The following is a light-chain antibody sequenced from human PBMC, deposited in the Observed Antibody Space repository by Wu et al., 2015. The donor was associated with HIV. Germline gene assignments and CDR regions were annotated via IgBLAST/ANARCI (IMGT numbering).Light chain of an antibody. CDR2: DCI. CDR1: SY. CDR3: QQRSNWPLT. Sequence: SYLDLVPKKNLRARLPGSSSTDCIQQGHCIPARFSGSGSGTDFTLTITGLEPEDFAVYYCQQRSNWPLTFGGGTKVEIK. J-gene: IGKJ4*01. V-gene: IGKV3-11*01.